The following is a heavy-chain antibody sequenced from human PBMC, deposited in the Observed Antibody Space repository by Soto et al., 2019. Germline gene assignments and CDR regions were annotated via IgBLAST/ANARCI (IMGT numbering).Heavy chain of an antibody. CDR3: AGTKDMYSNYFDY. J-gene: IGHJ4*02. Sequence: SVKVSCKASGCTFSSYAISWVRQAPGQGLEWMGGIIPIFGTANYAQKFQGRVTITADESTSTAYMELSSLRSEDTAVYYCAGTKDMYSNYFDYWGQGTLVTVSS. V-gene: IGHV1-69*13. CDR1: GCTFSSYA. CDR2: IIPIFGTA. D-gene: IGHD4-4*01.